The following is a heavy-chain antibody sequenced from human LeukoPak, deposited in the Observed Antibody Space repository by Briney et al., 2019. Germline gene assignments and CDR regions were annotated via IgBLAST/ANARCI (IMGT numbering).Heavy chain of an antibody. V-gene: IGHV5-51*01. D-gene: IGHD2-15*01. CDR3: ARRIGVALDY. CDR2: IYPRDSDT. J-gene: IGHJ4*02. CDR1: GFSFTNYW. Sequence: GESLKISCKASGFSFTNYWIGWVRQMPGKGLEWMGIIYPRDSDTKYSPSFQGQVTISADKSISTAYLQWSSLRASDTAMYYCARRIGVALDYWGQGTLVTVSS.